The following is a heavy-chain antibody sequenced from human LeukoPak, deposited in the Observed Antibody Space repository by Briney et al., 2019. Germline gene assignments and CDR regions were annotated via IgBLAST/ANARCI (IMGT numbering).Heavy chain of an antibody. J-gene: IGHJ4*02. CDR2: IIHSGST. V-gene: IGHV4-34*01. Sequence: TPPETLSLTCGVYGGSFSGYYWTWIRQSPSMGLEWIGEIIHSGSTNYNPSLTSRVIISVDTSKNQFSLELSSVTAADTAVYYCARGILVTVYAAFDYWGQGTLVTVSS. CDR1: GGSFSGYY. CDR3: ARGILVTVYAAFDY. D-gene: IGHD2-8*01.